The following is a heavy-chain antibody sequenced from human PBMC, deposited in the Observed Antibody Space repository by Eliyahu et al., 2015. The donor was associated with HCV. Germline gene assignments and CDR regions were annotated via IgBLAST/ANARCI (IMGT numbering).Heavy chain of an antibody. Sequence: QVQLQESGPGLVKPSETLSLTCTVXGGSISSYYWSWIXHPAGKGLEWIGRLYSSGSTNYNPSRKSRVTMSVDTSKNQFSLKLRSVTAADTAVYYCARDHQDTGISYIVGTKDDGAFDIWGQGTMVTVSS. CDR3: ARDHQDTGISYIVGTKDDGAFDI. V-gene: IGHV4-4*07. CDR2: LYSSGST. D-gene: IGHD1-26*01. CDR1: GGSISSYY. J-gene: IGHJ3*02.